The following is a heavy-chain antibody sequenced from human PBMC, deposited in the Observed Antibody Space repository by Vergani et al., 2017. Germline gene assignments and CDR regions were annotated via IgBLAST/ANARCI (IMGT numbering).Heavy chain of an antibody. CDR1: GFTFSRSA. Sequence: EVQLLESGGGLVQPGGSLRLSCIASGFTFSRSAMSWVRQAPGKGLEWVSVISGSGGSTDYADSVKGRFTISRDNSKNTLHLQMNSLRAGDTAVYYCGRGYGGNSGYFDYWGQGTLVIVSS. CDR2: ISGSGGST. J-gene: IGHJ4*02. D-gene: IGHD4-23*01. V-gene: IGHV3-23*01. CDR3: GRGYGGNSGYFDY.